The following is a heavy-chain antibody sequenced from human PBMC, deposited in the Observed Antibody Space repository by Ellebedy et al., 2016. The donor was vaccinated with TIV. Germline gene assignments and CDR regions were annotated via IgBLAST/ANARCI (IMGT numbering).Heavy chain of an antibody. CDR2: IYYSGST. J-gene: IGHJ4*02. V-gene: IGHV4-59*01. CDR3: AMDRGHSYGSLAY. CDR1: GGSISSYY. Sequence: MPGGSLRLSCTVSGGSISSYYWSWIRQPPGKGLEWIGNIYYSGSTNYNPSLKSRVTISVDKSKNQFSLKLSSVTAADTAVYYCAMDRGHSYGSLAYWGQGTLVTVSS. D-gene: IGHD5-18*01.